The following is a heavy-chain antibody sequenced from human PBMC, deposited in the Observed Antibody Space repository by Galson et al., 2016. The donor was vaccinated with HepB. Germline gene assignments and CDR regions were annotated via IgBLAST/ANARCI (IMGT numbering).Heavy chain of an antibody. CDR2: INSDGSST. D-gene: IGHD3-3*01. CDR3: AKVYDF. Sequence: SLRLSCAASGFTFSNYWMHWVRQAPGRGLVWVSRINSDGSSTSYADSVKGRFTISRDNAKNSVYLQMNSLRAEDTALYYCAKVYDFWGQGTMVTVSS. J-gene: IGHJ3*01. V-gene: IGHV3-74*01. CDR1: GFTFSNYW.